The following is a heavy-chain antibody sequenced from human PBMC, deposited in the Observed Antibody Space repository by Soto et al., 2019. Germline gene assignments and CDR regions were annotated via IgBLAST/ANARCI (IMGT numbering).Heavy chain of an antibody. D-gene: IGHD6-6*01. CDR2: IYYSGST. V-gene: IGHV4-31*03. Sequence: TLSLTCTVSGGSISSGGYYWSWIRQHPGKGLEWIGYIYYSGSTYYNPSLKSRVTISVDTSKNQFSLKLSSVTAADTAVYYCARGSHSSADPNWFDPWGQGTLVTVSS. CDR1: GGSISSGGYY. J-gene: IGHJ5*02. CDR3: ARGSHSSADPNWFDP.